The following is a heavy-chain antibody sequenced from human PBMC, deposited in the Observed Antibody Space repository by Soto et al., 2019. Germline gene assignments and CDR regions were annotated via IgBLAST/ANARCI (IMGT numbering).Heavy chain of an antibody. V-gene: IGHV3-23*01. CDR1: GFTFFTYA. Sequence: GGSLRLSCAASGFTFFTYAMSWVRQAPGKGLEWVSSITDSGDSTYYADSVTGRFTISRDNSKNTLYLQMKSLRAEDTAVYYCAKDTPVVTFSFDYWGQGTLVTVSS. D-gene: IGHD2-21*02. CDR3: AKDTPVVTFSFDY. J-gene: IGHJ4*02. CDR2: ITDSGDST.